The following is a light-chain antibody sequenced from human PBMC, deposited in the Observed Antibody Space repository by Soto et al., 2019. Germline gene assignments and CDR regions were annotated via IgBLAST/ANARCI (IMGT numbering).Light chain of an antibody. CDR2: GAS. Sequence: IRLTQSPSSLSASMRARVTISCRASRDIRNVLAWYQHAPGKDPKVLIYGASILHSGVPSRFSGSGSGTDFTLTISSLLPEDFATYYCLQDFNYPITVGQGTRLEIK. CDR1: RDIRNV. V-gene: IGKV1-6*01. J-gene: IGKJ5*01. CDR3: LQDFNYPIT.